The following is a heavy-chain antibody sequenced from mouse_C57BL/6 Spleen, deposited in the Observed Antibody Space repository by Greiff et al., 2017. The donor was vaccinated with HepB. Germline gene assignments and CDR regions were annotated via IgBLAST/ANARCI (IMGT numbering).Heavy chain of an antibody. CDR3: ARRGITPASRYFDV. CDR2: IYPGDGDT. D-gene: IGHD1-2*01. CDR1: GYAFSSSW. Sequence: QVQLQQSGPELVKPGASVKISCKASGYAFSSSWMNWVKQRPGKGLEWIGRIYPGDGDTNYNGKFKGKATLTADKSSSTAYMQLRSLTSEDSAVYFCARRGITPASRYFDVWGTGTTVTVSS. J-gene: IGHJ1*03. V-gene: IGHV1-82*01.